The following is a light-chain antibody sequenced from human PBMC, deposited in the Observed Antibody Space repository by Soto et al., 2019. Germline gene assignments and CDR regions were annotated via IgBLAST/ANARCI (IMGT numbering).Light chain of an antibody. V-gene: IGLV2-14*01. Sequence: QSALTQPASVSGSPGQSITISCTGTSSDVGAYNYVSWYQQHPGKAPKLMIFEVSDRPSGVSNRFSGSKSGNTASLTISGLQAEDEADYYFSSYTSSNPLVFGGGTKVTVL. CDR1: SSDVGAYNY. CDR3: SSYTSSNPLV. J-gene: IGLJ2*01. CDR2: EVS.